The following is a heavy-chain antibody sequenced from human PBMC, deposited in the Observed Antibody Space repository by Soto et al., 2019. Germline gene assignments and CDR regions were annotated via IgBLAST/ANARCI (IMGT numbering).Heavy chain of an antibody. CDR1: GGTFSSNA. Sequence: QVQLVQSGAEVKKPGSSVKVSCKDSGGTFSSNAISWVRQAPGQGLEWMGGIIPIFGAANYAQKFQGRVTITADESTSTAYMELSSLRSVDTAVYYCARDSGSEWLVPNGYYYYYGMDVWGQGTTVTVSS. CDR3: ARDSGSEWLVPNGYYYYYGMDV. J-gene: IGHJ6*02. D-gene: IGHD6-19*01. CDR2: IIPIFGAA. V-gene: IGHV1-69*01.